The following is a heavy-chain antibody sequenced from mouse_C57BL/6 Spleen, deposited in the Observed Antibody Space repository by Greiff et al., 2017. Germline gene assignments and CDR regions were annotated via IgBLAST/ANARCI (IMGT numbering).Heavy chain of an antibody. D-gene: IGHD1-1*01. CDR1: GYTFTSYW. Sequence: QVQLQQPGAELVKPGASVKLSCKASGYTFTSYWMHWVKQRPGQGLEWIGMIHPNSGSTNYNEKFKSKATLTVDKSSSTAYMQLSSLTSEDSAVYYSARMEDYYGPFGDWGQGTLVTVSA. J-gene: IGHJ3*01. CDR2: IHPNSGST. V-gene: IGHV1-64*01. CDR3: ARMEDYYGPFGD.